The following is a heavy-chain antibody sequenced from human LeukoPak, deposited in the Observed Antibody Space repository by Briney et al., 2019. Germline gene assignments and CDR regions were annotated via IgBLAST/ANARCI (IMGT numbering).Heavy chain of an antibody. D-gene: IGHD3-10*01. CDR1: GFTFSSYA. J-gene: IGHJ4*02. V-gene: IGHV3-30-3*01. CDR3: ARGLWDY. CDR2: ISYDGSNK. Sequence: LPGGSLRLSCAASGFTFSSYAMHWVRQAPGKGLEWVAVISYDGSNKYYADSVKGRFTISRDNSKNTLYLQMNSLRAEDTAVYYCARGLWDYWGQGTLVIVSS.